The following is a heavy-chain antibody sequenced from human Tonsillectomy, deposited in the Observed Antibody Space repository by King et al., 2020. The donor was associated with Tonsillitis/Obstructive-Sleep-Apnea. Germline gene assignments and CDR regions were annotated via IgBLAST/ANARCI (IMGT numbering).Heavy chain of an antibody. CDR2: ISGHGGST. CDR3: AKALGGVLCSISCYKGAFDI. D-gene: IGHD2-2*02. Sequence: VQLVESGGGVVQPGGSLRLSCAASGFTFDDYAMHWVRQAPGKGLEWVSLISGHGGSTYYADSMKGRFTISRDNSKNSLSLQMNTLRTEDTALYFCAKALGGVLCSISCYKGAFDIWGQGKMVTVSS. V-gene: IGHV3-43*02. J-gene: IGHJ3*02. CDR1: GFTFDDYA.